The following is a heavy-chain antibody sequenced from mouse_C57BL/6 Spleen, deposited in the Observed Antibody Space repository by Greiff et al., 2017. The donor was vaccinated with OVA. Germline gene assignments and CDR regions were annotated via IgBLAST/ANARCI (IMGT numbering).Heavy chain of an antibody. J-gene: IGHJ2*01. CDR3: ARVPVVAHFDY. V-gene: IGHV1-7*01. CDR2: INPSSGYT. Sequence: VQLVESGAELANPGASVKLSCKASGYTFTSYWMHWVNQRPGQGLEWIGYINPSSGYTKYNQKFKDKATLTADKSSSTAYMQLSSLTYEDSAVYYCARVPVVAHFDYWGQGTTLTVSS. D-gene: IGHD1-1*01. CDR1: GYTFTSYW.